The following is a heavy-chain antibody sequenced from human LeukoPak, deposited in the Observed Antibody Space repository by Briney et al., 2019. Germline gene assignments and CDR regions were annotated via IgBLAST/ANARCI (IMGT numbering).Heavy chain of an antibody. V-gene: IGHV4-59*01. CDR3: ARGAGRCGGDCYSSDS. CDR1: GDSISSNY. Sequence: SETLSLTCRVSGDSISSNYWSWIRRPPGKGLEWIGYMYNSGSTNYNPSLKSRVTISVDTSKNQFSLMLSCVTAADTAVYFCARGAGRCGGDCYSSDSWGQGTLVTVSS. D-gene: IGHD2-21*02. CDR2: MYNSGST. J-gene: IGHJ4*02.